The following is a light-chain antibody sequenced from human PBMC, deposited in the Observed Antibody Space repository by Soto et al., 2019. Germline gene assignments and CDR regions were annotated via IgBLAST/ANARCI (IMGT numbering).Light chain of an antibody. CDR3: SSYTSSSPCV. CDR2: EVS. J-gene: IGLJ1*01. CDR1: RSDVGGYKY. V-gene: IGLV2-14*01. Sequence: QSALTQPASVSGSPGQSITISCTGTRSDVGGYKYVSWYQQHPGKAPKLMIYEVSNRPSGVSNRFSGSKSGSTASLTISGLQAEDEADYYCSSYTSSSPCVFGTGTKLTVL.